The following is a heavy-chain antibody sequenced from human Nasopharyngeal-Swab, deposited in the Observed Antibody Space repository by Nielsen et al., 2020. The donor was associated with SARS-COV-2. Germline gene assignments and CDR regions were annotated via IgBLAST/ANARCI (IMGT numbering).Heavy chain of an antibody. CDR3: AKVDAPYYNYLDV. J-gene: IGHJ6*03. Sequence: GSLKISCEASGFTFTNYAMNWVRQAPGKGLEWVSGVTASGETTYYGDSAKGRFTISRDNSRNTLYLQMSSLRAEDTAAYFCAKVDAPYYNYLDVWGKGTTVTVSS. V-gene: IGHV3-23*01. CDR2: VTASGETT. D-gene: IGHD2-2*01. CDR1: GFTFTNYA.